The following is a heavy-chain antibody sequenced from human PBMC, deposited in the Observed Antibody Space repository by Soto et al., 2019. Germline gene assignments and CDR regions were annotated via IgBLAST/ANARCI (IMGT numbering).Heavy chain of an antibody. D-gene: IGHD2-2*01. CDR1: GYTFTSKG. J-gene: IGHJ5*02. CDR3: ARGVVVPAATGKSWFDP. V-gene: IGHV1-18*01. CDR2: ISTYNGNT. Sequence: QVQLVQSGAEVEKPGASVKVSCKASGYTFTSKGITWVRQAPGQGLEWMGWISTYNGNTNYAQKLQDRVIMTTNTSTSTVYMELRSLRSDDTAVYYCARGVVVPAATGKSWFDPWGQGTLVTVSS.